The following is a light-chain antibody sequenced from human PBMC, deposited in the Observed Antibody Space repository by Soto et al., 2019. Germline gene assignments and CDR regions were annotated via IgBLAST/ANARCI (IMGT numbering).Light chain of an antibody. CDR1: SSNIGAGYD. CDR3: QSYDSSLSGYVV. J-gene: IGLJ2*01. V-gene: IGLV1-40*01. CDR2: VNN. Sequence: QSVLTQPPSVSVAPGQRVTISCTGSSSNIGAGYDVHWYQQLPGTAPKLLIYVNNNRPSGVPDRFSGSKSGTSASLAITGLQAEDEADYYCQSYDSSLSGYVVFGGGTKLTVL.